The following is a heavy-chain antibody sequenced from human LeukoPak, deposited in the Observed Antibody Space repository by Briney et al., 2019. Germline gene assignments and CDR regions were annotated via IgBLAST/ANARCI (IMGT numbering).Heavy chain of an antibody. D-gene: IGHD1-26*01. CDR1: GVSFSDYY. V-gene: IGHV4-34*01. J-gene: IGHJ4*02. CDR2: IQQSVYT. CDR3: AKGYSRVLIDD. Sequence: PSETLSLTCAVYGVSFSDYYWGWIRQPPGKGLEWIGEIQQSVYTNYNPSLKSRVTISVDTSKNQLSLKLSSVTAADTAVYYCAKGYSRVLIDDWGQGTLVTVSS.